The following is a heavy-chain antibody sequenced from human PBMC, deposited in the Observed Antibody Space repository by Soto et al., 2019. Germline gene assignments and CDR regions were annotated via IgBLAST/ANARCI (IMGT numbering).Heavy chain of an antibody. D-gene: IGHD5-12*01. Sequence: QVQLQESGPGLVKPSQTLSLTCTVSGGSISSGDYYWSWIRQPPGKGLEWIGYIYYSGSTYYNPSLKSRVTISVDTSKNQFSLKLSSVTAADTAVYYCARVGGKRDGYNYDYYYYYGMDVWGQGTTVTVSS. J-gene: IGHJ6*02. CDR1: GGSISSGDYY. CDR2: IYYSGST. V-gene: IGHV4-30-4*01. CDR3: ARVGGKRDGYNYDYYYYYGMDV.